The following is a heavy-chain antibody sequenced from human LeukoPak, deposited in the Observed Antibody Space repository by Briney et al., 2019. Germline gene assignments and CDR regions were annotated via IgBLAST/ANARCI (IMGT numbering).Heavy chain of an antibody. CDR2: INPSGGST. V-gene: IGHV1-46*01. CDR1: GYTFTSYY. D-gene: IGHD3-22*01. J-gene: IGHJ4*02. CDR3: ARAAVRPTYYDSSGYYYPPVY. Sequence: ASVKVSCKASGYTFTSYYMHWVRQAPGQGLEWMGIINPSGGSTSYAQKFQGRVTMTRDTSTSTVYMELSNLRSEDTAVYYCARAAVRPTYYDSSGYYYPPVYWGQGTLVTVSS.